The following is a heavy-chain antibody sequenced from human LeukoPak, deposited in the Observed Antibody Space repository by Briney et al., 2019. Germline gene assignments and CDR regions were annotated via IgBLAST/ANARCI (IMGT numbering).Heavy chain of an antibody. D-gene: IGHD5-18*01. V-gene: IGHV1-46*01. CDR2: INPSGGST. CDR3: ARGREGYSYGNWFDP. J-gene: IGHJ5*02. CDR1: GYTFTSYY. Sequence: GASVKVSCKASGYTFTSYYMHWVRQAPGQGLEWMGIINPSGGSTGYAQKFQGRVTMTRDTSTSTVYMELSSLRSEDTAVYYCARGREGYSYGNWFDPWGQGTLVTVSS.